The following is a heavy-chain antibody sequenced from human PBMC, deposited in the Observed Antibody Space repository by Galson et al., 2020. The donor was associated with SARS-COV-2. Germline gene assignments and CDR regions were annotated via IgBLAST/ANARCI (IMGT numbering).Heavy chain of an antibody. J-gene: IGHJ4*02. V-gene: IGHV1-2*06. CDR2: INPNSGGT. CDR3: AREGRGDNWNDSHLDY. D-gene: IGHD1-20*01. CDR1: GYTFTGYY. Sequence: ASVKVSCKASGYTFTGYYMHWVRQAPGQGLEWMGRINPNSGGTNYAQKLQGRVTMTRDTSISTAYMELSRLRSDDTAVYYWAREGRGDNWNDSHLDYWGQGTLVTVSS.